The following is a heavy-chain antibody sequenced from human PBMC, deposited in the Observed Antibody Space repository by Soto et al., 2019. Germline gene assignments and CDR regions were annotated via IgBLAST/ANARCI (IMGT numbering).Heavy chain of an antibody. D-gene: IGHD1-7*01. V-gene: IGHV5-51*01. Sequence: GESMKISSKGSGYSFTSYWIGWVRQMPGKDLEWMGIIYPGDSDTRYSPSFQGQVTISADKSISTAYLQWSSLKASDTAMYYCARLPNWNYIPDYWGQGTLVTVSS. J-gene: IGHJ4*02. CDR2: IYPGDSDT. CDR3: ARLPNWNYIPDY. CDR1: GYSFTSYW.